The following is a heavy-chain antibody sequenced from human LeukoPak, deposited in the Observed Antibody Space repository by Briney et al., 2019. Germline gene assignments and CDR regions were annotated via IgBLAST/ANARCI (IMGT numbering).Heavy chain of an antibody. V-gene: IGHV1-46*01. CDR1: GYPFTSYH. CDR3: ARDSGDWSVDY. Sequence: GASVKVSCKTSGYPFTSYHIHWVRQAPGQGLEWMGIIKPIDDTTSFTQKFQGRLTMTRDTSTSTVFMELTSLRSEDTALYYCARDSGDWSVDYWGQGTLVTVSS. CDR2: IKPIDDTT. D-gene: IGHD2-21*02. J-gene: IGHJ4*02.